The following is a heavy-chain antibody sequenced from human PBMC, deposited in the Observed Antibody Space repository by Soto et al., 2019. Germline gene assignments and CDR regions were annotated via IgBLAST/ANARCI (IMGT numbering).Heavy chain of an antibody. Sequence: GGSLRLSCSASGFTFSSYAMHWVRQAPGKGLEYVSAISSNGGSTYYADSVKGRFTISRDNSKNTLYLQMSSLRAEDTAVYYCVKEWVRGYCSSTSCYSYGMDVWGQGTTVTVSS. V-gene: IGHV3-64D*06. CDR2: ISSNGGST. CDR1: GFTFSSYA. CDR3: VKEWVRGYCSSTSCYSYGMDV. J-gene: IGHJ6*02. D-gene: IGHD2-2*01.